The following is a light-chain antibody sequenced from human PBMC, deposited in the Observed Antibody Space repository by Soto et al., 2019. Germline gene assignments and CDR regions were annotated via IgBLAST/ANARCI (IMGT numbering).Light chain of an antibody. V-gene: IGLV2-14*02. CDR1: SSDVGSYNL. J-gene: IGLJ1*01. Sequence: QSALTQPASVSGSPGQSITISCTGTSSDVGSYNLVSWYQRHPGKAPKLIIYDVSHRPSGVSYRFSGSKSGNTASLTISGLQAEDEADYYCSSYTTITTLYVFGTRTKVTVL. CDR3: SSYTTITTLYV. CDR2: DVS.